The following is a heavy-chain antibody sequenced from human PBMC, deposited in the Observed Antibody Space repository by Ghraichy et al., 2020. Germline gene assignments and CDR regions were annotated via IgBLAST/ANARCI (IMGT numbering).Heavy chain of an antibody. Sequence: LSLTCAASGFTFSTYAMSWVRQAPGRGLEWFSAIIPSGGSTYYTDSVKGRFTISRDNSKNTLYLQMNSLRAEATALYYCAKDLDFWSGYSLPFDYWGQGTLVTVSS. CDR2: IIPSGGST. V-gene: IGHV3-23*01. J-gene: IGHJ4*02. CDR1: GFTFSTYA. D-gene: IGHD3-3*01. CDR3: AKDLDFWSGYSLPFDY.